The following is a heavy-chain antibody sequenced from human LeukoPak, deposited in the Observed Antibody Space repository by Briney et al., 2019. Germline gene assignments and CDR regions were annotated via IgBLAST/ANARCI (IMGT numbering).Heavy chain of an antibody. V-gene: IGHV3-23*01. CDR1: GFSFSNYA. J-gene: IGHJ6*02. CDR2: LRGNGGT. CDR3: APYSSGYYYYYYYGMDV. D-gene: IGHD3-22*01. Sequence: GGSLRLSCTASGFSFSNYAMSWVRQAPARGPEWVSSLRGNGGTFYADSVKGRFTISRDNSKNTLYLQMNSLRAEDTAVYYCAPYSSGYYYYYYYGMDVWGQGTTVTVSS.